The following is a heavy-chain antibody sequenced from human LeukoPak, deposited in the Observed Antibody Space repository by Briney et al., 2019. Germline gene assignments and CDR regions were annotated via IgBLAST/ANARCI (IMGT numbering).Heavy chain of an antibody. J-gene: IGHJ6*02. CDR3: AKDRVGVPAAIHYYGMDV. D-gene: IGHD2-2*01. Sequence: SETLSLTCSVSGDSSSSYYWSWIRQAAGKGLEWIGRMHGSGYSTYNPSLESRVSMSVDTSKNQLFLNLSSVTAADTAVYFCAKDRVGVPAAIHYYGMDVWGQGTKVTVSS. CDR1: GDSSSSYY. CDR2: MHGSGYS. V-gene: IGHV4-4*07.